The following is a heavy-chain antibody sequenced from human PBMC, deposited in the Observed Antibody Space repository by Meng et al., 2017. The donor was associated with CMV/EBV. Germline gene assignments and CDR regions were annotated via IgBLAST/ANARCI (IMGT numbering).Heavy chain of an antibody. V-gene: IGHV4-59*01. CDR2: IYYSGST. CDR3: ARGRITIFGVALGWFDP. J-gene: IGHJ5*02. D-gene: IGHD3-3*01. Sequence: SGGSLSSYYWSWIRQPPGKGLEWIGYIYYSGSTNYNPSLKSRVTISVDTSKNQFSLKLSSVTAADTAVYYCARGRITIFGVALGWFDPWGQGTLVTVSS. CDR1: GGSLSSYY.